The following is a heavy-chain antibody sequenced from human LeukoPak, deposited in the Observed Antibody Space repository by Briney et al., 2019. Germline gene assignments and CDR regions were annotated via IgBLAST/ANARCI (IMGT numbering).Heavy chain of an antibody. CDR1: GFTFGDYA. J-gene: IGHJ3*02. CDR3: TRDRRWFGELLGAFDI. V-gene: IGHV3-49*03. D-gene: IGHD3-10*01. Sequence: GGSLRLSCTASGFTFGDYAMSWFRQAPGKGPEWVGFIRSKAYGGTTEYAASVKGRFTISRDDSKSIAYLQMNSLKTEDTAVYYCTRDRRWFGELLGAFDIWGQGTMVTVSS. CDR2: IRSKAYGGTT.